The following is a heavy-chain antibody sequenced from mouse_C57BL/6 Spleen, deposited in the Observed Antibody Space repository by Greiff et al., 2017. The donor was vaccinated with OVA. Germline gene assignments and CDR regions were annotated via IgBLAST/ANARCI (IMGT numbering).Heavy chain of an antibody. D-gene: IGHD1-1*01. CDR3: ASYYDGSYYYAMDY. Sequence: EVKLQQSGPELVKPGASVKISCKASGYTFTDYYMNWVKQSHGKSLEWIGDINPNNGGTSYNQKFQGKATLTVDKSSSTAYMELSSLTSEASAVFDWASYYDGSYYYAMDYWGQGTSVTVAS. V-gene: IGHV1-26*01. CDR2: INPNNGGT. J-gene: IGHJ4*01. CDR1: GYTFTDYY.